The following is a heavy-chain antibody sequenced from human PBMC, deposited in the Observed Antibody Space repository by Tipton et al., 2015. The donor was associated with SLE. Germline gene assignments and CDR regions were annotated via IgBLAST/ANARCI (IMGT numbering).Heavy chain of an antibody. CDR1: GGSISSYY. CDR2: IYYSGST. V-gene: IGHV4-59*12. Sequence: TLSLTCTVSGGSISSYYWSWIRQPPGKGMEWIGYIYYSGSTNYNPSLKSRVTISVDTSKNKFSLKLSSVTAADTDVYYCARGYDYVCWSYRFDAFDIWGQWTMVTVAS. CDR3: ARGYDYVCWSYRFDAFDI. J-gene: IGHJ3*02. D-gene: IGHD3-16*02.